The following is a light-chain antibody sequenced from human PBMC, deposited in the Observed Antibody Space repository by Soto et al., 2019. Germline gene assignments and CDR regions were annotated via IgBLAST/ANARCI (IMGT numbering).Light chain of an antibody. Sequence: QSVLTQSPSVSEAPRQRVTISCSGSSSNIGNNAVNWYQQLPGKAPRLLIYYDDLLPSGVSHRFSGSKSGTSASLAISGLQSEDEGDYYCAAWDDSLNGRVFGTGTKVTVL. J-gene: IGLJ1*01. CDR2: YDD. CDR3: AAWDDSLNGRV. CDR1: SSNIGNNA. V-gene: IGLV1-36*01.